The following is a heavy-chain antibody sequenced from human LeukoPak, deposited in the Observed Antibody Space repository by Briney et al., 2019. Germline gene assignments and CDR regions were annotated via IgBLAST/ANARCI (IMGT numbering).Heavy chain of an antibody. V-gene: IGHV2-5*01. J-gene: IGHJ5*02. CDR2: ICWYDDK. CDR3: AHRQQDCTNTSCYARDWFDP. D-gene: IGHD2-2*01. Sequence: GSGPTLVNPTQTLTLTCTFSGFSLSTSGVGVGWIRQPPGKALEWLALICWYDDKRYRPSLKSRLPITKDTSKNQVVLTITNMDHVDTATYSRAHRQQDCTNTSCYARDWFDPWGQGTLVTVSS. CDR1: GFSLSTSGVG.